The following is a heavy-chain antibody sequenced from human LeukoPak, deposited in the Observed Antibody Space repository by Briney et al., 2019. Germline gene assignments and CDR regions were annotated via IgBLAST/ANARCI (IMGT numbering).Heavy chain of an antibody. D-gene: IGHD2-21*01. CDR3: AKQFIDRTLWYYGMDV. V-gene: IGHV3-23*01. CDR1: GFTFSSYA. Sequence: GGSLTLSCAASGFTFSSYAMSWVRQAPGKGLEWVSAISGSGGSTYYADSVKGRFTISRDNSKNTLYLQMNSLRAEDTAVYYCAKQFIDRTLWYYGMDVWGQGTTVTVSS. J-gene: IGHJ6*02. CDR2: ISGSGGST.